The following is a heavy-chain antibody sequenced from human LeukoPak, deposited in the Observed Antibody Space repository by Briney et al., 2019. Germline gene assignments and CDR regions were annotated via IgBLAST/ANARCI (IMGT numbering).Heavy chain of an antibody. J-gene: IGHJ5*02. CDR1: GFTFSSDW. CDR2: IKQDGSEK. V-gene: IGHV3-7*01. CDR3: AREHVLLWFGELSNNWFDP. Sequence: GGSLRLSCAASGFTFSSDWMSWVRQAPGKGLEWVANIKQDGSEKYYVDSVKGRFTISRDNAKNSLYLQMNSLRAEDTAVYYCAREHVLLWFGELSNNWFDPWGQGTLVTVSS. D-gene: IGHD3-10*01.